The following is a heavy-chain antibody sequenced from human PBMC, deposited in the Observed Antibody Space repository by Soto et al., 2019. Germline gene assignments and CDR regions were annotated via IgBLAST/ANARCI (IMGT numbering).Heavy chain of an antibody. CDR1: GFTFSSYA. Sequence: PGGSLRLSCAASGFTFSSYAMSWVRQAPGKGLEWVSSISGSGGLTYYADSVKGRFTISRDNSKNTLYLQMSSLRGEDTAVYHCAKLPGISRYFDYYDYWGQGALVTVSS. V-gene: IGHV3-23*01. J-gene: IGHJ4*02. CDR2: ISGSGGLT. D-gene: IGHD3-9*01. CDR3: AKLPGISRYFDYYDY.